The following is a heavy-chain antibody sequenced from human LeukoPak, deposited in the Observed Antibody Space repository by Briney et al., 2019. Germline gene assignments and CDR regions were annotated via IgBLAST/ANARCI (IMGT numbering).Heavy chain of an antibody. J-gene: IGHJ3*02. V-gene: IGHV4-61*01. CDR1: GASVSDGNYY. CDR2: IYYSGST. Sequence: SETLSLTCSVSGASVSDGNYYWSWIRQPPRKGLESIGYIYYSGSTNYNPSLKSRVTISVDTSKNQFSLKLSSVTAADTAVYYCARDLLTGTTGGRAFDIWGQGTMVTVSS. CDR3: ARDLLTGTTGGRAFDI. D-gene: IGHD1-7*01.